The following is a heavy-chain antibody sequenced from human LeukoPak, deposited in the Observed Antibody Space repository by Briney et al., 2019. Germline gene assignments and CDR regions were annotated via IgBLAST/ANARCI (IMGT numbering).Heavy chain of an antibody. D-gene: IGHD3-16*01. V-gene: IGHV3-48*04. CDR1: GFSLSSYS. CDR2: IHSSGGII. CDR3: ARRVPNEVITDYFDY. Sequence: GGSLRLSCVVSGFSLSSYSMNWVRQAPGKGLEWISFIHSSGGIIFYAESVKGRFTISRDNAKNSLFLQMNSLRAEDTAVYYCARRVPNEVITDYFDYWGPGTLVTVSS. J-gene: IGHJ4*02.